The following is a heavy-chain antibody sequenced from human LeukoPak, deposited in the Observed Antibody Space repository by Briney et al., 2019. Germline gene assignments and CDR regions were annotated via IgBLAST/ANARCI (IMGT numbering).Heavy chain of an antibody. D-gene: IGHD6-13*01. V-gene: IGHV4-39*01. CDR2: IYYSGST. Sequence: SETLSLTCTVSGGSISSSSYYWGWLRQPPGKGLEWIGSIYYSGSTYYNPSLNSRVTISVDTSKNQFSLKLSSVTAADTAVYYCATAGYSSSWYGDYFDYWGQGTLVTVSS. CDR1: GGSISSSSYY. J-gene: IGHJ4*02. CDR3: ATAGYSSSWYGDYFDY.